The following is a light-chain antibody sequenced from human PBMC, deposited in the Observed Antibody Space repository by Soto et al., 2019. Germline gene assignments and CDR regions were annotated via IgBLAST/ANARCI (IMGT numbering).Light chain of an antibody. V-gene: IGKV1-39*01. CDR3: QQSYSVPR. Sequence: DILMTQSPSSLSASVGDRVTITCRASRSISNYLNWYQQKSGKVPSLLIYAASSIPPVVHSRFSGTGTGTAFTLTITSLQPEDSATYYCQQSYSVPRFGPGTRVDIK. J-gene: IGKJ1*01. CDR2: AAS. CDR1: RSISNY.